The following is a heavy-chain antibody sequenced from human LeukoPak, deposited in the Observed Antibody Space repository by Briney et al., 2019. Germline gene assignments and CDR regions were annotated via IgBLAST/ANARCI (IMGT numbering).Heavy chain of an antibody. D-gene: IGHD1-26*01. CDR3: AKDLGYSGSYYVAFDY. CDR1: GFTFSSYA. J-gene: IGHJ4*02. V-gene: IGHV3-23*01. CDR2: ISGSGGST. Sequence: GGSLRLSCATSGFTFSSYAMSWVRQAPGKGLESVSAISGSGGSTYYADSVKGRFTISRDNSKNTLYLQMNSLRAEDTAVYYCAKDLGYSGSYYVAFDYWGQGTLVTVSS.